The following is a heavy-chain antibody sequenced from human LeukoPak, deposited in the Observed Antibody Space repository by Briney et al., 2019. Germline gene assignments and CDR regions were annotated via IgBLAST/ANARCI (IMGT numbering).Heavy chain of an antibody. Sequence: SETLSLTCTVSGGSISSYYWSWIRQPPGEGLEWIGYIYYSGSTNYNPSLKSRVTISVDTSKNQFSLKLSSVTAADTAVYYCARYIAAAVHFDPWGQGTLVTVSS. CDR3: ARYIAAAVHFDP. CDR2: IYYSGST. J-gene: IGHJ5*02. CDR1: GGSISSYY. D-gene: IGHD6-13*01. V-gene: IGHV4-59*01.